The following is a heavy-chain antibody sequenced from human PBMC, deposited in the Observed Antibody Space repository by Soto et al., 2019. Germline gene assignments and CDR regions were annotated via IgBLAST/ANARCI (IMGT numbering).Heavy chain of an antibody. J-gene: IGHJ6*02. Sequence: SETLSLTCTVSGGSVSSGSYYWSWIRQPPGKGLEWIGYIYYSGSTNYNPSLKSRVTISVDTSKNQFSLKLSSVPAADTAVYYCARGRGYGDYYYYYGMDVWGQGTTVTVSS. CDR1: GGSVSSGSYY. D-gene: IGHD4-17*01. V-gene: IGHV4-61*01. CDR3: ARGRGYGDYYYYYGMDV. CDR2: IYYSGST.